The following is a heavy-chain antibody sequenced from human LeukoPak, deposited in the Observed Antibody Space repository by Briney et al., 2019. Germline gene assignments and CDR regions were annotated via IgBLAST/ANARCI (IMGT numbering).Heavy chain of an antibody. J-gene: IGHJ3*02. Sequence: ASVKVSCKASGYDFSTFGISWVRQAPGEGLEWMGWISAYHGKTNFPQRFQGRVTLTTETSTSTAYMELRSLRSGDTAIYYCARDSPFMVPGTGDAFDIWGQGTMVSVSS. D-gene: IGHD6-19*01. CDR1: GYDFSTFG. V-gene: IGHV1-18*01. CDR2: ISAYHGKT. CDR3: ARDSPFMVPGTGDAFDI.